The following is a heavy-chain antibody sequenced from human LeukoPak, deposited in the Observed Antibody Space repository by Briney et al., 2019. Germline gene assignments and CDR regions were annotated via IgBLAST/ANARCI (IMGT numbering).Heavy chain of an antibody. Sequence: PGRSLKLSWEASGFTFVDYAINWFRQAPGKGLYSFPVIIYNGGSIGYANSVKGRFTISRDNAKTTLNLQMNSLRDEDTALYYCAKDTGVVYYDSSGYFDYWGQGTLVTVSS. D-gene: IGHD3-22*01. CDR2: IIYNGGSI. CDR3: AKDTGVVYYDSSGYFDY. CDR1: GFTFVDYA. V-gene: IGHV3-9*01. J-gene: IGHJ4*02.